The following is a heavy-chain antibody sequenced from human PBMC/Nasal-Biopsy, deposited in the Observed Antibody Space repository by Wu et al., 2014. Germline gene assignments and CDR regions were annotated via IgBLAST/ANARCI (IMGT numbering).Heavy chain of an antibody. Sequence: HGLEWMGWISAYNGNINYAEGLQGRVTMTTDTSTSTAYMEMRSLRSDDTAVYYCAVVGATTATVAFDVWGQGTKVTVSS. D-gene: IGHD1-26*01. V-gene: IGHV1-18*01. J-gene: IGHJ3*01. CDR2: ISAYNGNI. CDR3: AVVGATTATVAFDV.